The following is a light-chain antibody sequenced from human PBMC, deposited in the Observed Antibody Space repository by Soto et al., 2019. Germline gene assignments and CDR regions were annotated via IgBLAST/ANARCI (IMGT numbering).Light chain of an antibody. CDR1: QSISSS. CDR3: QQSYSIPYT. J-gene: IGKJ2*01. V-gene: IGKV1-39*01. Sequence: DIQMTQSPSSLSASVGDRVTISCRASQSISSSLNWYQVQPGEAPELLIDVAASLQSGVRLRFSGSGSGTDFTLTISSLQPEDFATYYCQQSYSIPYTFGQGTKVDIK. CDR2: VAA.